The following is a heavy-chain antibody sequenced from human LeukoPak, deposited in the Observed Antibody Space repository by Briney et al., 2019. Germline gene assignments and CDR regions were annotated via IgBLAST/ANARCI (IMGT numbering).Heavy chain of an antibody. CDR3: ARDQEGFDY. Sequence: GASVTVSCKASGYTFTSNYIHWVRQAPGQGLEWMGMIYPRDGSTSYAQKFQGRVTVTRDTSTSTVHMELSGLRSEDTAVYYCARDQEGFDYWGHGTLVTVSS. V-gene: IGHV1-46*01. CDR1: GYTFTSNY. J-gene: IGHJ4*01. CDR2: IYPRDGST.